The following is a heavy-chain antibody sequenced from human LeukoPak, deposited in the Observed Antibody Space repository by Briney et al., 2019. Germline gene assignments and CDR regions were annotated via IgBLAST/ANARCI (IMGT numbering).Heavy chain of an antibody. Sequence: ASVKVSCKASGYTFNAHYIHWVRQAPGQGLEWVGWINPNSGGTNYAQKFQGRVTMTRDTSISTAYMELSRLRSDDTAVYYCARPLDYGDYLWGQGTLVTVSS. J-gene: IGHJ5*02. D-gene: IGHD4-17*01. CDR3: ARPLDYGDYL. V-gene: IGHV1-2*02. CDR1: GYTFNAHY. CDR2: INPNSGGT.